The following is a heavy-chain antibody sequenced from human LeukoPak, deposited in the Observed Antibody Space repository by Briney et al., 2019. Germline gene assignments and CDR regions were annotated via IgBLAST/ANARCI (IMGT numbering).Heavy chain of an antibody. CDR1: GGSFSGYY. CDR3: ARKSGSTLFFDY. CDR2: IYYSGST. Sequence: KSSETLSLTCAVYGGSFSGYYWSWIRQPPGKGLEWIGYIYYSGSTYYNPSLKSRVTISVDTSKNQFSLKLSSVTAADTAVYYCARKSGSTLFFDYWGQGTLVTVSS. D-gene: IGHD1-26*01. V-gene: IGHV4-34*01. J-gene: IGHJ4*02.